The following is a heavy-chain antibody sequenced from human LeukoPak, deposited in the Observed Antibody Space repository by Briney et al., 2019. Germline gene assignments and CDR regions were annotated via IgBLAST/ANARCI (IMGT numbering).Heavy chain of an antibody. Sequence: GGSLRLSCAASGFTFSDYYMSWIRQAPGRGMESVSYISSSGSTTYYTDSVKGRFTISRDNAKNSLYLQMNSLRPEDTAVYYCASSYCGGNCLVSWGQGTLVTVSS. J-gene: IGHJ5*02. CDR2: ISSSGSTT. V-gene: IGHV3-11*01. D-gene: IGHD2-21*02. CDR1: GFTFSDYY. CDR3: ASSYCGGNCLVS.